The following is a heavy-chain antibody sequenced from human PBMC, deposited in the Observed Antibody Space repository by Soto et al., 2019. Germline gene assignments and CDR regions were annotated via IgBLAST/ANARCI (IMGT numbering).Heavy chain of an antibody. CDR1: GYTFTSYG. CDR3: ARAMVRGVTHYYYYYMDV. D-gene: IGHD3-10*01. V-gene: IGHV1-18*01. CDR2: ISAYNGNT. J-gene: IGHJ6*03. Sequence: QVQLVQSGAEVKKPGASVKVSCKASGYTFTSYGISWVRQAPGQGLEWMGWISAYNGNTKYAQKLQGRVTMTTDTSTSTAYMELRSLRSDDTAVYYCARAMVRGVTHYYYYYMDVWGKGTTVTVSS.